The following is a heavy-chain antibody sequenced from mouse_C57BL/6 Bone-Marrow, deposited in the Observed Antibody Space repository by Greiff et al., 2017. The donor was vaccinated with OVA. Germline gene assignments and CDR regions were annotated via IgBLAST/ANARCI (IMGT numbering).Heavy chain of an antibody. CDR1: GYSFTGYY. Sequence: VQLQQSGPELVKPGASVKISCKASGYSFTGYYMNWVKQSPEKSLEWIGEINPSTGGTTYNQKFKAKATLTVDKSSSTAYMQLKSLTSEDSAVYYCARSAPYYYGSSYGAMDYWGQGTSVTVSS. J-gene: IGHJ4*01. CDR3: ARSAPYYYGSSYGAMDY. CDR2: INPSTGGT. D-gene: IGHD1-1*01. V-gene: IGHV1-42*01.